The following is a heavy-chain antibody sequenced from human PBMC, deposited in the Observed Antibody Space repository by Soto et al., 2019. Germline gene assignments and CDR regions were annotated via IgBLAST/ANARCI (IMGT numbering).Heavy chain of an antibody. D-gene: IGHD5-18*01. J-gene: IGHJ5*02. CDR3: ARDLGTAMVTSSWFDP. V-gene: IGHV1-69*13. Sequence: GASVQGSCKASGGTLSSYAISWGRQAPGQGLEWMGGIIPIFGTPNYAQKFQGRVTITANESTSTAYMERSSLRSEDTTVYYCARDLGTAMVTSSWFDPWGQGTLVTASS. CDR1: GGTLSSYA. CDR2: IIPIFGTP.